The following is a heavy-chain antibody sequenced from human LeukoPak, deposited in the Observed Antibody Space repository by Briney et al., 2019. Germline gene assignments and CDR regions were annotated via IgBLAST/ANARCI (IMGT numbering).Heavy chain of an antibody. CDR1: GGSISSSSYY. CDR2: IYYSGST. Sequence: SETLSLTCTVSGGSISSSSYYWGWIRQPPGKGLEWIGSIYYSGSTYYNPSLKSRVTISVDTSKNQFSLKLSSVTAADTAVYYCASSNYGSGSYYNALFAYWGQGTLVTVSS. D-gene: IGHD3-10*01. J-gene: IGHJ4*02. V-gene: IGHV4-39*07. CDR3: ASSNYGSGSYYNALFAY.